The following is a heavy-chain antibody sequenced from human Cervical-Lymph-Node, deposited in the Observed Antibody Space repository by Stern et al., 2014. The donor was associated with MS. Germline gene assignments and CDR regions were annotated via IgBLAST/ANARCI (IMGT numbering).Heavy chain of an antibody. CDR1: GFNFSRYS. D-gene: IGHD2-2*01. J-gene: IGHJ4*02. CDR3: VKYCSSSSCSGFDH. CDR2: ISSTTTYI. Sequence: EDQLVESGGGLVKPGGSLRLSCAASGFNFSRYSMNWVRQAPGKGLEWGSSISSTTTYIYYADSVRGRFTISRDNAKTSLFLQMNSLRVEDTAVYYCVKYCSSSSCSGFDHWGQGALVTVSS. V-gene: IGHV3-21*01.